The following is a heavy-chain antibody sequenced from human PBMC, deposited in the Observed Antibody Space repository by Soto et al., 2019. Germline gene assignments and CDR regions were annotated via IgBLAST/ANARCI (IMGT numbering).Heavy chain of an antibody. CDR3: ARSTAVAETYYYYGMDV. CDR1: GYTFTSYY. Sequence: GASVKVSCKASGYTFTSYYMHWVRQAPGQGLEWMGIINPSGGSTSYAQKFQGRVTMTRDTSTSTVYMELSSLRSEDTAVYYCARSTAVAETYYYYGMDVWGQGTTVTVSS. D-gene: IGHD6-19*01. V-gene: IGHV1-46*01. CDR2: INPSGGST. J-gene: IGHJ6*02.